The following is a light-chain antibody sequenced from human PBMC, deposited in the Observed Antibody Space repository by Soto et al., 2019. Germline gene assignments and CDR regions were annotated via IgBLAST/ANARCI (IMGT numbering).Light chain of an antibody. CDR1: QSIDSW. CDR2: KAS. CDR3: QQYRSYWT. J-gene: IGKJ1*01. V-gene: IGKV1-5*03. Sequence: DIQMTQSPSTLSASVGDRVTITCRASQSIDSWLAWYQQKPGKAPKLLLYKASSLESGVPSRFSGSGSGTEFTLTISRLQPDDFATYYCQQYRSYWTFGQGTKVEIK.